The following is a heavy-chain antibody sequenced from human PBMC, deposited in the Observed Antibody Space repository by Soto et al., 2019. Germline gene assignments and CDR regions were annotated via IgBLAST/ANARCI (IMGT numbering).Heavy chain of an antibody. V-gene: IGHV1-18*04. D-gene: IGHD6-19*01. Sequence: EASVKVSFKASGYTFTSYGISWLRQAPGQGLEWMGWISAYNGNTNYAQKLQGRVTMTTDTSTSTAYMELRSLRSDDTAVYYCARTRSIAVAGIFNYWGQGTLVTVSS. CDR3: ARTRSIAVAGIFNY. CDR2: ISAYNGNT. J-gene: IGHJ4*02. CDR1: GYTFTSYG.